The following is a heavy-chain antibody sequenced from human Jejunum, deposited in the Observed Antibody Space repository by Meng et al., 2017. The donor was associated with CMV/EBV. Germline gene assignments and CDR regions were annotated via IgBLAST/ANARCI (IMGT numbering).Heavy chain of an antibody. CDR2: FYSSDTY. V-gene: IGHV4-4*07. CDR1: GGSVNNYY. J-gene: IGHJ4*02. CDR3: ARGPGASTREGFDY. Sequence: QGHVPESGPVRVRPPDPLSLTCTVFGGSVNNYYWSWILQSAGKGLEWIGRFYSSDTYNYHPSLDSRVTMSLDTSKNQFSLNLRSVTAADTATYYCARGPGASTREGFDYWGLGTLVTVS. D-gene: IGHD1-26*01.